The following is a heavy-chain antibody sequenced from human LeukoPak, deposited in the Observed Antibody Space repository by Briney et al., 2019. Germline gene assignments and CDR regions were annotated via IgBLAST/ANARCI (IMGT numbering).Heavy chain of an antibody. CDR1: GGSISSYY. J-gene: IGHJ4*02. D-gene: IGHD6-13*01. CDR2: IYYSGST. V-gene: IGHV4-59*01. Sequence: SETLSLTCTVSGGSISSYYWSWIRQPPGKGLEWIGYIYYSGSTNYNPSLKSRVTISVDTSKNQFSLKLSSVTAADTAVYYCARGSIAAAGLFDYWGQGTLVTVSS. CDR3: ARGSIAAAGLFDY.